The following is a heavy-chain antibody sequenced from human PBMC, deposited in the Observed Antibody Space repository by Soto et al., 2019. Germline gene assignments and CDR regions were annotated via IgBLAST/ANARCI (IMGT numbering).Heavy chain of an antibody. CDR1: GYTFTSYG. CDR3: ARDNRYFDWSVSDYGMDV. CDR2: ISAYNGNT. J-gene: IGHJ6*02. D-gene: IGHD3-9*01. Sequence: ASVKVSCKASGYTFTSYGISWVRQAPGQGLEWMGWISAYNGNTNYAQKPQGRVTMTTDTSTSTAYMELRSLRSDDTAVYYCARDNRYFDWSVSDYGMDVWGQGTTVTVSS. V-gene: IGHV1-18*04.